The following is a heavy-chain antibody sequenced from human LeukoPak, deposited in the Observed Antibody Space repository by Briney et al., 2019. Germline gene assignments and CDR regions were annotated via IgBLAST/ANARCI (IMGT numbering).Heavy chain of an antibody. CDR1: GGSFSGYY. CDR3: ARSRRGYYYYYMDV. J-gene: IGHJ6*03. V-gene: IGHV4-34*01. CDR2: INHSGST. Sequence: SSETLSLTCAVYGGSFSGYYWSWIRQPPGKGLEWIGEINHSGSTNYNPSLKSRVTISVDTSKNQFSLKLSSVTAAETAVYYCARSRRGYYYYYMDVWGQGTTVTISS.